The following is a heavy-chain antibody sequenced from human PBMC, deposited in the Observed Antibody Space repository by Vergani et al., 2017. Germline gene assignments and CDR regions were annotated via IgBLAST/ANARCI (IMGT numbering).Heavy chain of an antibody. Sequence: VQLVESGGGLVKPGGSLRLSCAAFGFTFSNYAMNWVRQAPGKGLEWVSVISGSGGSTYYADSVKGRFTISRDNSKNTLYLQMNSLRAEDTAVYYCARAYQLLYFDYWGQGTLVTVSS. CDR2: ISGSGGST. D-gene: IGHD2-2*01. V-gene: IGHV3-23*04. CDR1: GFTFSNYA. CDR3: ARAYQLLYFDY. J-gene: IGHJ4*02.